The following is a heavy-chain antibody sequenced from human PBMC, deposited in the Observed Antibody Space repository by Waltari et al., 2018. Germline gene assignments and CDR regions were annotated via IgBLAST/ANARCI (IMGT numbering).Heavy chain of an antibody. J-gene: IGHJ4*02. CDR1: GYTFTGYY. CDR3: ARRGSTMIVVVSFDY. D-gene: IGHD3-22*01. V-gene: IGHV1-2*02. CDR2: INPNSGGT. Sequence: QVQLVQSGAEVKKPGASVKVSCKASGYTFTGYYMHWVRQAPGQGLEWMGWINPNSGGTNYAQKFQGRVTMTRDTSISTAYMELSRLRSDDTTVYYCARRGSTMIVVVSFDYWGQGTLVTVSS.